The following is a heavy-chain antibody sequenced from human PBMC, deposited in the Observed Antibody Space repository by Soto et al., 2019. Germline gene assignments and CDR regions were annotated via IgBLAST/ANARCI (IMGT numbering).Heavy chain of an antibody. CDR1: RFTFSSYW. CDR2: IKEDGSGK. V-gene: IGHV3-7*03. Sequence: HPGGSLRLSCTASRFTFSSYWMSWVRQAPGKGLGWVANIKEDGSGKYYVDSVKGRFSISRDNARNSLYLQMNSLRVEDTAVYYCVRVGRLGGYWGQGALVTVSS. J-gene: IGHJ4*02. D-gene: IGHD3-16*01. CDR3: VRVGRLGGY.